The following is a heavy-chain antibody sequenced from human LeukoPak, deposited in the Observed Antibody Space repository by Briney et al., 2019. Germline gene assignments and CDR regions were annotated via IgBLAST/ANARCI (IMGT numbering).Heavy chain of an antibody. Sequence: PGGSLRLSCAASGFTFSSYSMNWVRQAPGKGLEWVSSISSSSSYIYYADSVKGRFTISRDNAKNSLYLQMNSLRAEDTAVYYCASTIFGAVTLPFDYWGQGTLVTVSS. CDR3: ASTIFGAVTLPFDY. D-gene: IGHD3-3*01. J-gene: IGHJ4*02. CDR1: GFTFSSYS. CDR2: ISSSSSYI. V-gene: IGHV3-21*01.